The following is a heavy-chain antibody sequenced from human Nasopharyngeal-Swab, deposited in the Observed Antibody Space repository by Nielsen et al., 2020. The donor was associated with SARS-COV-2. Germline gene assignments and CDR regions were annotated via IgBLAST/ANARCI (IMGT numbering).Heavy chain of an antibody. CDR1: GFTFGDFS. J-gene: IGHJ4*02. V-gene: IGHV3-30*03. CDR3: ARDAPAHYGAFY. D-gene: IGHD4-17*01. CDR2: IAHDASNE. Sequence: GGSLRLSCAASGFTFGDFSMNWVRQAPGKGLEWVAFIAHDASNEYYGDSVKGRFSISRDSSKNTLYLQMDSLRGEDTAVYYCARDAPAHYGAFYWGRGTLVTVSS.